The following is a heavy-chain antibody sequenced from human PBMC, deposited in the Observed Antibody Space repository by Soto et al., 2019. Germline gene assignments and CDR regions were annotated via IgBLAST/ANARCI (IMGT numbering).Heavy chain of an antibody. CDR1: GFTFSSYA. CDR2: TSGSGGRT. V-gene: IGHV3-23*01. CDR3: AKRGPGGIVVVVSATTGDFDY. D-gene: IGHD2-15*01. Sequence: GGSLRLSCAAAGFTFSSYAMNWVRQAPGGGLEWISSTSGSGGRTYYADSVKGRFTISRDNSQNTLYLQMDSLKVEDTAVYYCAKRGPGGIVVVVSATTGDFDYWGQGTLVTVSS. J-gene: IGHJ4*02.